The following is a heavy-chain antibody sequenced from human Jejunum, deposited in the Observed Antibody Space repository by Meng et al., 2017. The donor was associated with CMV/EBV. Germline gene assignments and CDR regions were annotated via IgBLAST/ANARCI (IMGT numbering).Heavy chain of an antibody. J-gene: IGHJ4*02. V-gene: IGHV3-23*01. CDR2: ISGFATNS. Sequence: LSCPASGLPFGRFAMTWVRQAPGKGLEWVSSISGFATNSYYVESVKGRFTISRNNSKNTLYLQMNSLSVEDTAVYYCVPTSASSGFGYWGQGTLVTVSS. CDR1: GLPFGRFA. D-gene: IGHD6-6*01. CDR3: VPTSASSGFGY.